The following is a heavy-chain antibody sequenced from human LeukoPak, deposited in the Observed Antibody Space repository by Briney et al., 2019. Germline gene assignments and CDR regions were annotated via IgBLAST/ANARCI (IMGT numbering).Heavy chain of an antibody. V-gene: IGHV3-7*03. D-gene: IGHD5-12*01. CDR3: ARARGGYDYDY. J-gene: IGHJ4*02. CDR1: RFTFSSYW. CDR2: IKQDGSEK. Sequence: GGSLRLSCAASRFTFSSYWMSWVRQAPGKGLEWVANIKQDGSEKYYVDSVKGRFTISRDNAKNSLYLQLNSLRAEDTAVYYCARARGGYDYDYWGQGTLVTVSS.